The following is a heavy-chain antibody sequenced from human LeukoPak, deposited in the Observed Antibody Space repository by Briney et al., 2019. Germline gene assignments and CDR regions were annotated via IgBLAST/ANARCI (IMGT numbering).Heavy chain of an antibody. CDR1: GGSISSYY. V-gene: IGHV4-34*01. J-gene: IGHJ4*02. D-gene: IGHD6-19*01. Sequence: SETLSLTCTVSGGSISSYYWSWIRQPPGKGLEWIGEINHSGSTNYNPSLKSRVTISVDTSKNQFSLKLSSVTAADTAVYYCARPSGYSSGWYEGEDYWGQGTLVTVSS. CDR2: INHSGST. CDR3: ARPSGYSSGWYEGEDY.